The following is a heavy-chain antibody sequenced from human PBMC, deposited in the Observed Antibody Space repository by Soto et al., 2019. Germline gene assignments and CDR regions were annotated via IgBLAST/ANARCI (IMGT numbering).Heavy chain of an antibody. CDR1: GYTFTSYG. CDR2: ISAYNGNT. CDR3: ARSTYYYDSSGYYFDY. Sequence: ASVKVSCKASGYTFTSYGISWVRQAPGQGLEWMGWISAYNGNTNYAQKLQGRVTMTTDTSTSTACMELRSLRSDDTAVYYCARSTYYYDSSGYYFDYWGQGTLVTVSS. V-gene: IGHV1-18*01. J-gene: IGHJ4*02. D-gene: IGHD3-22*01.